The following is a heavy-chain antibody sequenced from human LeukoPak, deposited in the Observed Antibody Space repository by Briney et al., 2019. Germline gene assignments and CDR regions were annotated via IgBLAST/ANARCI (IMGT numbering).Heavy chain of an antibody. CDR3: AKLMTGYYKMNNWFDP. Sequence: PGGSLRLSCAASGFTFSSYAMSWVRQAPGKGLEWVSATSGSGGSTYYADSVKGRFTISRDNSKNTLYLQMNSLRAEDTAVYHCAKLMTGYYKMNNWFDPWGQGTLVTVSS. J-gene: IGHJ5*02. CDR1: GFTFSSYA. V-gene: IGHV3-23*01. CDR2: TSGSGGST. D-gene: IGHD3-9*01.